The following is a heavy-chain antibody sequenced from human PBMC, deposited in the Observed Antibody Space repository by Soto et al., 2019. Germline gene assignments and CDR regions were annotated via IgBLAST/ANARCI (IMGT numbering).Heavy chain of an antibody. J-gene: IGHJ3*02. D-gene: IGHD2-2*01. CDR1: GFTFSSYD. V-gene: IGHV3-13*01. Sequence: GGSLRLSCAASGFTFSSYDMHWVRQATGKGLEWVSAIGTAGDTYYPGSVKGRFTISRENAKNSLYLQMNSLRARDTAVYYCARPYCSSTSCSSDAFDIWGQGTMVTVSS. CDR2: IGTAGDT. CDR3: ARPYCSSTSCSSDAFDI.